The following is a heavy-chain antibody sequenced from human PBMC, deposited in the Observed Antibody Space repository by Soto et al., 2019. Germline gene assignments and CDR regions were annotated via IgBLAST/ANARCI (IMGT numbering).Heavy chain of an antibody. Sequence: ASVKVSCKASGYSFGTYAISCVRQAPGQGLEWMGWISGYNGKINYAQNLQGRVTMTTDTSTYTAYLDLRSLISDDTAVYYCARDSMITANCFDYWGQGTLVTVS. CDR1: GYSFGTYA. D-gene: IGHD1-20*01. CDR2: ISGYNGKI. V-gene: IGHV1-18*01. CDR3: ARDSMITANCFDY. J-gene: IGHJ4*02.